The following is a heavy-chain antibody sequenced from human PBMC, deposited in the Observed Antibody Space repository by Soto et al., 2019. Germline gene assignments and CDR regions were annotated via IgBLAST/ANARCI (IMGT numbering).Heavy chain of an antibody. D-gene: IGHD3-3*01. CDR3: ARGSTVRFLEWSSGMEV. CDR1: GGSFSGYY. CDR2: INHSGST. V-gene: IGHV4-34*01. J-gene: IGHJ6*02. Sequence: PSETLSLTCAVYGGSFSGYYWSWIRQPPGKGLEWIGEINHSGSTNYNPSLKSRVTISVDTSKNQFSLKLSSVTAADTAVYYCARGSTVRFLEWSSGMEVWGHGTTVTVSS.